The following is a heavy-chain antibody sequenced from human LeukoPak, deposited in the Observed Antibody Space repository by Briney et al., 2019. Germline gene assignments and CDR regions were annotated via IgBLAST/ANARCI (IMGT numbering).Heavy chain of an antibody. V-gene: IGHV3-23*01. CDR1: EFTFSSCA. D-gene: IGHD2/OR15-2a*01. CDR2: INVSGGST. CDR3: AKYVSAKGPPYALDV. Sequence: TGGSLRLSCAASEFTFSSCAMQWVSQAPGKGLEWVSGINVSGGSTWYADSVKGRFTISRDNSKNTLYLQMNSLRAEDTAVYYCAKYVSAKGPPYALDVWGQGTTVTVSS. J-gene: IGHJ6*02.